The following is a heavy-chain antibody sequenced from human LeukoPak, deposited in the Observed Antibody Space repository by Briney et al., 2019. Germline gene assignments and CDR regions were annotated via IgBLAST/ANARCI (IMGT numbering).Heavy chain of an antibody. CDR3: ARCNRRYSSGWYGLAY. CDR2: MNPNSGNT. D-gene: IGHD6-19*01. J-gene: IGHJ4*02. Sequence: ASVKVSCKASGYTFTSYDINWVRQATGQGLEWMEWMNPNSGNTGYAQKFQGRVTMTRNTSISTAYMELSSLRSEDTAVYYCARCNRRYSSGWYGLAYWGQGTLVTVSS. CDR1: GYTFTSYD. V-gene: IGHV1-8*01.